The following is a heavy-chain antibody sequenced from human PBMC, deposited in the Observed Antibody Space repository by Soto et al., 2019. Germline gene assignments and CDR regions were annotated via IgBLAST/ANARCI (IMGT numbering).Heavy chain of an antibody. Sequence: GGSLILSCAASGFTFSSYGMHWVRQAPGKGLEWVAVIWYDGSNKYYADSVKGRFTISRDNSKNTLYLQMNSLRAEDTAVYYCARDAQDIVVVVAANYGWFDPWGQGTLVTVSS. CDR3: ARDAQDIVVVVAANYGWFDP. V-gene: IGHV3-33*01. J-gene: IGHJ5*02. CDR2: IWYDGSNK. D-gene: IGHD2-15*01. CDR1: GFTFSSYG.